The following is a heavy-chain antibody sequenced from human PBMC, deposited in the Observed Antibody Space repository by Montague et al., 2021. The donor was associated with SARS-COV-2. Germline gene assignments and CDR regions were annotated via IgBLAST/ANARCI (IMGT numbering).Heavy chain of an antibody. CDR2: IHHGGST. Sequence: SETLSPTCAVHGGSFSTYSWNWIRQPPGKGLEWIGEIHHGGSTNYNPSLKSRVTISADTSKSQFSLKLTSVAAADTAVYYCARLGDGVVPSPILGVGPYYSYYYMDVWGKGTTVTVSS. CDR3: ARLGDGVVPSPILGVGPYYSYYYMDV. V-gene: IGHV4-34*01. J-gene: IGHJ6*03. D-gene: IGHD3-10*01. CDR1: GGSFSTYS.